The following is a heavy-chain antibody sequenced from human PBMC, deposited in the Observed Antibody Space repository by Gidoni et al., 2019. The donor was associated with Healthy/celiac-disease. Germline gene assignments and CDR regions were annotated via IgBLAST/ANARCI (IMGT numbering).Heavy chain of an antibody. CDR1: GYSCTSYW. Sequence: EVQLVQSGAEVKTPGESLKISCKGSGYSCTSYWIGWVRQMPGKGLEWMGIIYPGDSDTRYSPSFQGQVTISADKSISTAYLQWSSLKASDTAMYYCARQVVSAVVPAAGEAFDIWGQGTMVTVSS. V-gene: IGHV5-51*01. J-gene: IGHJ3*02. D-gene: IGHD2-2*01. CDR3: ARQVVSAVVPAAGEAFDI. CDR2: IYPGDSDT.